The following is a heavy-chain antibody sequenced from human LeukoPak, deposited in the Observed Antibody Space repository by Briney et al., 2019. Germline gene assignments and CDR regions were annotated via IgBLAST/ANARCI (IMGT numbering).Heavy chain of an antibody. V-gene: IGHV3-23*01. J-gene: IGHJ4*02. Sequence: GGSLRLSCTASGFTFSSYAMSWVRQAPGKGLEWVSSISGSGGSTYYTDSVKGRFTISRDNSKNTLYLQMNSLRAGDTAVYYCTKEHDYSNYYYFDYWGQGTLVTVSS. CDR1: GFTFSSYA. D-gene: IGHD4-11*01. CDR3: TKEHDYSNYYYFDY. CDR2: ISGSGGST.